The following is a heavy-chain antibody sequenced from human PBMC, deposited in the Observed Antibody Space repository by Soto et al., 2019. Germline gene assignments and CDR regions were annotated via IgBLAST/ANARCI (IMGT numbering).Heavy chain of an antibody. CDR1: GFSFSIYG. CDR3: AKDAVSGSRRVPFNYYGMDV. J-gene: IGHJ6*02. D-gene: IGHD3-10*01. CDR2: ISYDGSER. V-gene: IGHV3-30*18. Sequence: QVQLVESGGGVVQPGRSLRLSCAASGFSFSIYGMHWVRQAPGKGLQWVAAISYDGSERYYADSVKGRFTISRDNSNNTLYLQMNNLRAEDTAVYYCAKDAVSGSRRVPFNYYGMDVWGQGTTVTVSS.